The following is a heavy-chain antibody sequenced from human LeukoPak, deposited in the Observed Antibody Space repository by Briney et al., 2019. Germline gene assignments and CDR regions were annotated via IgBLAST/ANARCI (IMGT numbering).Heavy chain of an antibody. CDR3: ARYRTPYYFDY. J-gene: IGHJ4*02. D-gene: IGHD1-1*01. CDR1: GASISDYY. CDR2: MYTSGST. Sequence: PSETLSLTCTVSGASISDYYWSWIRQPAGKGLEWIGRMYTSGSTNYNPSLKSRVTISVDTSKNQFSLKLSSVTAADTAVYSCARYRTPYYFDYWGQGTLVTVSS. V-gene: IGHV4-4*07.